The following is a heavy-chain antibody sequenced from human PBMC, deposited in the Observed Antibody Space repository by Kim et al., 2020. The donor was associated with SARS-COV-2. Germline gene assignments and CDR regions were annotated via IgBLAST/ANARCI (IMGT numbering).Heavy chain of an antibody. V-gene: IGHV3-21*01. J-gene: IGHJ4*02. Sequence: GGSLRLSCAASGFTFSSYSMNWVRQAPGKGLEWVSSISSSSSYIYYADSVKGRFTISRDNAKNSRYLQMNSLRAEDTAVYYCARDPSKSSTGFSFDYWGQGTLVTVSS. CDR3: ARDPSKSSTGFSFDY. CDR1: GFTFSSYS. D-gene: IGHD3-3*01. CDR2: ISSSSSYI.